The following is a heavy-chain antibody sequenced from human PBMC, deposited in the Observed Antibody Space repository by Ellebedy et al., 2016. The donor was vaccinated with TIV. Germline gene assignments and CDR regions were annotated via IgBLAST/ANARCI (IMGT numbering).Heavy chain of an antibody. V-gene: IGHV3-53*01. J-gene: IGHJ3*02. Sequence: GESLKISCAASGFRVSSNYVSWVRQAQGKGLEWVSYIYTGDSTYHADYVKGRFTISRDNSKNTVSLQMNSLRVEDTAVYYCVKVRSSAFEIWGQGTMVTVSS. CDR2: IYTGDST. CDR1: GFRVSSNY. CDR3: VKVRSSAFEI.